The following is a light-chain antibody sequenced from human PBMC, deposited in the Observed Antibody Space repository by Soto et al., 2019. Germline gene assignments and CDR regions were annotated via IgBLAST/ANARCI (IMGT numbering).Light chain of an antibody. CDR2: DNN. V-gene: IGLV1-51*01. CDR3: GTWDSSLSAGGV. Sequence: QAVLTQPPSVSAAPGQKVTISCSGSSSNIGNNYVSWYQQLPGTAPKLLIYDNNKRPSGIPDRFSGSKSGTSATLGINGRQPGDDAVYYCGTWDSSLSAGGVSGTRTKLTVL. CDR1: SSNIGNNY. J-gene: IGLJ1*01.